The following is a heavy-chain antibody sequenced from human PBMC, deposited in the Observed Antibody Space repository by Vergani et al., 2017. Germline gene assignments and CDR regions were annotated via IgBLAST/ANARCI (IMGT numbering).Heavy chain of an antibody. CDR2: INTGNGNT. J-gene: IGHJ4*02. V-gene: IGHV1-3*04. CDR3: AREAPEYYFDY. Sequence: QVQLVQSGAEVKKPGASVKVSCKASGYTFTSYAMHWVRQAPGQRLEWMGRINTGNGNTKYSQKFQGRGTITRDTSASTAYMELSSLRSEDTAVYYCAREAPEYYFDYWGQGTLVTVSS. CDR1: GYTFTSYA.